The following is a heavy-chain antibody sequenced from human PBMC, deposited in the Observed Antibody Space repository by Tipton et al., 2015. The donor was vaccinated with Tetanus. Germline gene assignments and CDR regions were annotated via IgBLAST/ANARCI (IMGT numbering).Heavy chain of an antibody. J-gene: IGHJ4*02. V-gene: IGHV4-61*08. D-gene: IGHD3-10*01. Sequence: TLSLTCTVSGGSLRSGDHYWSWIRQPPGKGLEWLAYISSSGSTNSNYSLKSRITISRDTSRNQFSLKLTSVTAADTAVYYCTRANHEFPKKGPFDSWGQGTQVIVS. CDR1: GGSLRSGDHY. CDR3: TRANHEFPKKGPFDS. CDR2: ISSSGST.